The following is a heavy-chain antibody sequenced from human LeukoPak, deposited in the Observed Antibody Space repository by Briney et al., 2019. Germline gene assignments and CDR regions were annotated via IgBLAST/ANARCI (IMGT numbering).Heavy chain of an antibody. D-gene: IGHD3-9*01. Sequence: PGGSLRLSCAASGFIFNDYSMNWVRQAPGQGLEWVSSISGSSTEIHYADSVKGRFSISRDNAKNSLYLQMNGLRAEDTAVYYCARYKDFNWLLRDDYWGQGTLVTVSS. CDR1: GFIFNDYS. J-gene: IGHJ4*02. V-gene: IGHV3-21*01. CDR2: ISGSSTEI. CDR3: ARYKDFNWLLRDDY.